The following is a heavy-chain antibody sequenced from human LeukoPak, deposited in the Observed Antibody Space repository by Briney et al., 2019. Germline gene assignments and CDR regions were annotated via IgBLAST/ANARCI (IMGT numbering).Heavy chain of an antibody. Sequence: PSETLSLTCTVSGGSISSYYWSWIRQPPGKGLEWIGYIYYSGSTNYNPSLKSRVTISVDTSKNQFSLKLSSVTAADTAVYYCARTLRFLEWLSLVFDYWGQGTLVTVSS. V-gene: IGHV4-59*08. CDR1: GGSISSYY. D-gene: IGHD3-3*01. J-gene: IGHJ4*02. CDR2: IYYSGST. CDR3: ARTLRFLEWLSLVFDY.